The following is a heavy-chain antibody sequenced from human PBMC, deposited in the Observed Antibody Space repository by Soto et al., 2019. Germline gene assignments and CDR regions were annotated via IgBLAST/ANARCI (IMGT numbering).Heavy chain of an antibody. CDR2: MWPGDSDI. Sequence: RGESLKLSCKGSGYNFRNHWIAWVRQMPGKGLEWMGRMWPGDSDIRYSPSFQGQVTISADKSISTAYLQWSSLKASGTAMYYCAGLGSSNSSSSDYWGQGTRVIVTS. CDR3: AGLGSSNSSSSDY. J-gene: IGHJ4*02. CDR1: GYNFRNHW. V-gene: IGHV5-51*01. D-gene: IGHD3-10*01.